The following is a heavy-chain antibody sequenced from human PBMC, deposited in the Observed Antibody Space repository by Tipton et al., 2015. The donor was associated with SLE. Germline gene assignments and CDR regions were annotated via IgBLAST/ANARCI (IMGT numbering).Heavy chain of an antibody. CDR2: ISDSGSDT. CDR3: AKDRYCGGGTCFASYFDL. CDR1: GFTFSRFA. D-gene: IGHD2-21*01. Sequence: SLRLSCSASGFTFSRFAMHWVRQAPGKGLQWVSAISDSGSDTYYADSVKGRFTISRDNSKNTLYLQMNSLRAEDTAVYYCAKDRYCGGGTCFASYFDLWGQGTPVTVSS. J-gene: IGHJ4*02. V-gene: IGHV3-23*01.